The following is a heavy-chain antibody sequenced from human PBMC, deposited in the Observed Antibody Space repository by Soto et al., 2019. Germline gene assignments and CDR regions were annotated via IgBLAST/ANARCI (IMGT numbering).Heavy chain of an antibody. V-gene: IGHV3-30*18. CDR3: AKEWGSGWSWAYNWFDP. D-gene: IGHD6-19*01. CDR2: ISYDGSKK. Sequence: QVQLVESGGGVVQPGRSLRLSCAASGFTFSSYGMHWVRQAPGKGLDWVAVISYDGSKKYYADSVKGRFTISRDNSKNTLYLQMHSLRTEDTAVYYCAKEWGSGWSWAYNWFDPWGQGTLVTVSS. J-gene: IGHJ5*02. CDR1: GFTFSSYG.